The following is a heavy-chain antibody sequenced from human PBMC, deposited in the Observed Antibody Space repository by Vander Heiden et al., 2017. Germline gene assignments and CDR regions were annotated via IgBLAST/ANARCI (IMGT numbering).Heavy chain of an antibody. CDR2: IYPGDSYT. D-gene: IGHD3-3*01. Sequence: EVQLVQSGAQVNKPGESLTIFCKGSGYSYGSYWIGWVRQMPGKGLDWMGIIYPGDSYTKYNPSFQGRITISVDKSINTAYLQWSSLEASDTAIYYCTRHLWSGYYYGIDYWGQGTLVTVSS. J-gene: IGHJ4*02. CDR1: GYSYGSYW. CDR3: TRHLWSGYYYGIDY. V-gene: IGHV5-51*01.